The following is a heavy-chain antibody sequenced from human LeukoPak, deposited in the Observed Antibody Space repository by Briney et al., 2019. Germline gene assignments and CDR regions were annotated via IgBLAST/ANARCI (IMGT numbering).Heavy chain of an antibody. V-gene: IGHV4-34*01. D-gene: IGHD1-26*01. CDR2: INHSGST. CDR3: ARGRGGGLIVGATTYYFDY. Sequence: SETLSLTCADYGGSFSGYYWSWIRQPPGKGLEWIGEINHSGSTNYNPSLKSRVTISVDTSKNQSSLKLSSVTAADTAVYYCARGRGGGLIVGATTYYFDYWGQGTLVTVSS. J-gene: IGHJ4*02. CDR1: GGSFSGYY.